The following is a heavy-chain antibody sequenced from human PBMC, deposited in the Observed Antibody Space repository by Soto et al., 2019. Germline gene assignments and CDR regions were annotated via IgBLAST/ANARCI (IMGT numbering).Heavy chain of an antibody. CDR1: GYTFTSYG. J-gene: IGHJ4*02. Sequence: GASVKVSCKASGYTFTSYGISWVRQAPGQGLEWMGWINAGNGNTKYSQEFQGRVTITRDTSASTAYMELSSLRSEDTAVYYCARGRAYGSGSSPGYWGQGTLVTVSS. D-gene: IGHD3-10*01. CDR3: ARGRAYGSGSSPGY. CDR2: INAGNGNT. V-gene: IGHV1-3*01.